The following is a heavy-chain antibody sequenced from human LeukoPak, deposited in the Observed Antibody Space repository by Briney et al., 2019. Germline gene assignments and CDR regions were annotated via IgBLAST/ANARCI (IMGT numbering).Heavy chain of an antibody. CDR3: AGFDPSGCETSWFDP. CDR2: IYYRGST. Sequence: PSATLSLTCTLAGGSISSYYWSWIRQPPGKGLEWIGYIYYRGSTNYNPSLKSRVTISVDTSKNQFSLKLSCVTAADTDMYYSAGFDPSGCETSWFDPWGQGTLVTVSS. V-gene: IGHV4-59*01. D-gene: IGHD5-12*01. J-gene: IGHJ5*02. CDR1: GGSISSYY.